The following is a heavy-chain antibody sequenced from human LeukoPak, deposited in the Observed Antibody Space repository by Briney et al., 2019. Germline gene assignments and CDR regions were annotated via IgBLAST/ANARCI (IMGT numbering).Heavy chain of an antibody. D-gene: IGHD3-10*01. V-gene: IGHV3-53*01. CDR3: AKVDYNSGSFFDY. Sequence: QSGGSLRLSCAASGFTVSSNYMSWVRQAPGKGLEWVSVIYSGSSTYYADSVKGRFTISRDNSKNTVYLQINSLRAEDTAVYYCAKVDYNSGSFFDYWGQGTLVTVSS. CDR1: GFTVSSNY. J-gene: IGHJ4*02. CDR2: IYSGSST.